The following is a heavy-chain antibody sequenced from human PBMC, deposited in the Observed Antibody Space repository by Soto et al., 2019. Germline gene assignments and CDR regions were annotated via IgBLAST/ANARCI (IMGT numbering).Heavy chain of an antibody. CDR3: ARLLIAVTPVDY. CDR1: GFSLSTSGMG. CDR2: IYWDDDK. D-gene: IGHD4-17*01. J-gene: IGHJ4*02. V-gene: IGHV2-5*02. Sequence: QISLKESGPTLMKPTQTLTLTCTFSGFSLSTSGMGVGWIRQPPGKALEWLALIYWDDDKRYSPSLKSRLTITKDTSKNQVVLTMTNMDPVDTATYYCARLLIAVTPVDYWGQGNMVTVSS.